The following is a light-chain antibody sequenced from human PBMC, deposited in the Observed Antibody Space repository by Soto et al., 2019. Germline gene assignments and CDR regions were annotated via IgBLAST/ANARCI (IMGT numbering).Light chain of an antibody. CDR3: QRYGSSPLIS. V-gene: IGKV3-20*01. Sequence: EMVMTQSPATLSVSPGERATLSCRASQSVSSKLAWYQQKPGQAPRLLIYDAYNRATGIPPRFSGSGSGTDFTLTISRLEPADFAVYYCQRYGSSPLISFGQGTRLEIK. CDR1: QSVSSK. CDR2: DAY. J-gene: IGKJ5*01.